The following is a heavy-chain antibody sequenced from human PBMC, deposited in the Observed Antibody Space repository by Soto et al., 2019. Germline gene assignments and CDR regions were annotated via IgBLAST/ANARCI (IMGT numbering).Heavy chain of an antibody. J-gene: IGHJ5*01. CDR3: ARGIKYVADSGWFDS. CDR1: GYTFTSYD. CDR2: MNPNSGNT. V-gene: IGHV1-8*01. D-gene: IGHD3-10*01. Sequence: QVQLVQSGAEVKKPGASVKVSCKASGYTFTSYDSNWVRQATGQGLEYLGWMNPNSGNTASVQKFQGRGTMTWDTSIPTGSMGRRSLRSEDTAVYFGARGIKYVADSGWFDSWGQGTLVTAPS.